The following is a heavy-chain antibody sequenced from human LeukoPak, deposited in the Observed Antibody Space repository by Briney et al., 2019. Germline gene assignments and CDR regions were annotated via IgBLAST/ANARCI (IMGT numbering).Heavy chain of an antibody. J-gene: IGHJ6*03. CDR2: IYPGDSDT. Sequence: GESLQISCKGSGYSFTSYWIGWVRPMPGKGLEWMGIIYPGDSDTRYSPSFQGQVTISADKSISTAYLQWSSLKASDTAMYYCARSEYYYYYYMDGWGKGTTVTVS. CDR1: GYSFTSYW. CDR3: ARSEYYYYYYMDG. V-gene: IGHV5-51*01.